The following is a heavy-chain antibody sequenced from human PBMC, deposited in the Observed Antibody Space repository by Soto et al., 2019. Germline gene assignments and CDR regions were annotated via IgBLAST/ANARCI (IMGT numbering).Heavy chain of an antibody. CDR3: ARLSLKGYYGSGSYFHS. J-gene: IGHJ4*02. V-gene: IGHV4-34*01. CDR1: GGSFVGYD. D-gene: IGHD3-10*01. Sequence: PSETLCHTCAVEGGSFVGYDWSCILQPPGKRLEWIGEINHSGSTNYNPSLKSRVTISVDTSKNQFSLKLSSVTAADTAVYYCARLSLKGYYGSGSYFHSWGQGTLVTASS. CDR2: INHSGST.